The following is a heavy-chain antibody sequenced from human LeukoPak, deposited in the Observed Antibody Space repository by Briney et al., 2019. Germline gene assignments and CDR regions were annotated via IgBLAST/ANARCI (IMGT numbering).Heavy chain of an antibody. CDR3: ARVLYCSGGSCYSVNWFDP. V-gene: IGHV4-61*01. J-gene: IGHJ5*02. D-gene: IGHD2-15*01. CDR2: IYYSGST. Sequence: PSETLSLTCTVSGGSVSGGSYYWSWIRQPPGKGLEWIGYIYYSGSTDYNPSLKSRVTISVDTSKNQFSLKLSSVTAADTAVYYCARVLYCSGGSCYSVNWFDPWGQGTLVTVSS. CDR1: GGSVSGGSYY.